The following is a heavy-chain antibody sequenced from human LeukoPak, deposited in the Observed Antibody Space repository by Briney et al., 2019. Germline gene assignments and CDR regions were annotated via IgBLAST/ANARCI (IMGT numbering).Heavy chain of an antibody. CDR3: ARVGDDFWGGYSRFDY. Sequence: SETLSLTCTVSGGSVSSGSYYWSWIRQPPGKGLEWIGYIYYSGSTNYNPSLKSRVTISVDTSKNQFSLKLSSVTAADTAVYYCARVGDDFWGGYSRFDYWGQGTLVTVSS. D-gene: IGHD3-3*01. CDR1: GGSVSSGSYY. CDR2: IYYSGST. J-gene: IGHJ4*02. V-gene: IGHV4-61*01.